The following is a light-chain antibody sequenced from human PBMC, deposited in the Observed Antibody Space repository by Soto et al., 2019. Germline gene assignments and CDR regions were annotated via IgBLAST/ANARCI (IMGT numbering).Light chain of an antibody. CDR2: DAS. Sequence: EIVLTQSPAPLSLSPGERATLSCRASQSVSSYLAWYQQKPGQAPRLLIYDASNRATGIPARFSGSGSGTDFTLTISSLEPEDLAVYYCQQRSNWPTFGGGTKVEIK. CDR3: QQRSNWPT. CDR1: QSVSSY. V-gene: IGKV3-11*01. J-gene: IGKJ4*01.